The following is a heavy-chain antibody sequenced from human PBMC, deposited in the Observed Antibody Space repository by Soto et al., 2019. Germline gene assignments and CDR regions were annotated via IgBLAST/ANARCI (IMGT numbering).Heavy chain of an antibody. D-gene: IGHD2-8*01. Sequence: GVSLRLSCAASGFTFYNHAMSWVRQAPGKGLEWVSGTSLSGGVTYYADSVKGRLTMSRDNAKNTLWLQMNRLRVEDTAVYYFVYGCDIGRAPLDTWGQGNLVTVYS. CDR1: GFTFYNHA. J-gene: IGHJ4*02. V-gene: IGHV3-23*01. CDR2: TSLSGGVT. CDR3: VYGCDIGRAPLDT.